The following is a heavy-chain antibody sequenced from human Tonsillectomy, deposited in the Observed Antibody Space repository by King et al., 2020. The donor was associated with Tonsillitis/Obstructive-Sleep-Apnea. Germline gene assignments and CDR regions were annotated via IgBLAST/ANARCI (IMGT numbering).Heavy chain of an antibody. CDR3: ARVYCSTTSCYQPAFDI. CDR1: GFTFSDYY. Sequence: VQLVESGGGLVKPGGSLRLSCAASGFTFSDYYMSWIRQAPGKGLEWVSYISTTSGYTNYADSVKGRFTISRDNAKNSLYLQLNSLRAEDTAVYYCARVYCSTTSCYQPAFDIWGQGTMVTVSS. V-gene: IGHV3-11*05. CDR2: ISTTSGYT. D-gene: IGHD2-2*01. J-gene: IGHJ3*02.